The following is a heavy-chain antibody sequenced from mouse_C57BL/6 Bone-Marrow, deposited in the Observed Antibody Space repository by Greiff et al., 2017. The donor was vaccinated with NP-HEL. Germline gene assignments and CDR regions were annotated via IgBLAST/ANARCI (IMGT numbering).Heavy chain of an antibody. D-gene: IGHD2-3*01. Sequence: EVQLVESGGGLVQPGGSLKLSCAASGFTFSDYYMYWVRQTPEKRLEWVAYISNGGGSTYYPDTVKGRFTISRDNAKNTLYLQMSRLKSEDTAMYYCARHSGYYSFDYWGQGTTLTVSS. J-gene: IGHJ2*01. V-gene: IGHV5-12*01. CDR2: ISNGGGST. CDR3: ARHSGYYSFDY. CDR1: GFTFSDYY.